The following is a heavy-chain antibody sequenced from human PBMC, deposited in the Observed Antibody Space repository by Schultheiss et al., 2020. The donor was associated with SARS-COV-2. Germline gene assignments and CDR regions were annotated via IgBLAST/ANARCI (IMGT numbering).Heavy chain of an antibody. CDR1: GFTFSSYA. D-gene: IGHD3-3*01. CDR2: ISSNGGST. J-gene: IGHJ4*02. Sequence: GGSLRLSCAASGFTFSSYAMHWVRQAPGKGLEYVSAISSNGGSTYYADSVKGRFTISRDNSKNTLYLQMNSLRAEDTAVYYCARDSAAGVGFDCWGQGTLVTVSS. V-gene: IGHV3-64*04. CDR3: ARDSAAGVGFDC.